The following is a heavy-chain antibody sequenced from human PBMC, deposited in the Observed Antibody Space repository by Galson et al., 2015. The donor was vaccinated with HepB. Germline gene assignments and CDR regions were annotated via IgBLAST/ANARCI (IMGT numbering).Heavy chain of an antibody. CDR2: ISAYNGNT. CDR3: GRSIAPVGSGVDP. Sequence: SVKVSCKASGYTFSTYGISWVRQAPGQGLEWMGWISAYNGNTNYVQNFQGRVTMTTDTSTSTAYMELRRLRSDDTAMYYCGRSIAPVGSGVDPWGQGTLVIVSS. V-gene: IGHV1-18*04. D-gene: IGHD6-13*01. CDR1: GYTFSTYG. J-gene: IGHJ5*02.